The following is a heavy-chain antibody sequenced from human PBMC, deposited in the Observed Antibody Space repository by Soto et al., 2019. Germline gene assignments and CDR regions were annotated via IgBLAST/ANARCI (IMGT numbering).Heavy chain of an antibody. CDR2: IIPIFGTA. CDR1: GGTFSSYA. CDR3: AREGPTHRPAAGRLNFDY. Sequence: QVQLVQSGAEVKKPGSSVKVSCKASGGTFSSYAISWVRQAPGQGLEWMGGIIPIFGTANYAQKFQGRVTITADESTSTAYMELSSLRYEDTAVYYCAREGPTHRPAAGRLNFDYWGQGTLVTVSS. D-gene: IGHD6-13*01. V-gene: IGHV1-69*01. J-gene: IGHJ4*02.